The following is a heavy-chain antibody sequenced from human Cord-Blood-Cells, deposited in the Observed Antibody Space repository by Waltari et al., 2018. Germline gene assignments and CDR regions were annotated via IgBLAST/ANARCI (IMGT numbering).Heavy chain of an antibody. D-gene: IGHD3-10*01. Sequence: QLQLQESGPGLVKPSETLSLTCTVSGGSISSSRYYWVWIRQPPGKGLEWIGSIYYSGSTYYNPSLKSRVTISVDTSKNQFSLKLSSVTAADTAVYYCARHRRLGEVDYWGQGTLVTVSS. CDR2: IYYSGST. CDR3: ARHRRLGEVDY. J-gene: IGHJ4*02. CDR1: GGSISSSRYY. V-gene: IGHV4-39*01.